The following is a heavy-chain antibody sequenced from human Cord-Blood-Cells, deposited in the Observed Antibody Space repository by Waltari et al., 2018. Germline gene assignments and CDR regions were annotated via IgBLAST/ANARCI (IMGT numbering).Heavy chain of an antibody. Sequence: EVQLVESGGGLVQPGGSLRLSCAASGFTFSSYWMSWVRQAPGKGLEWVANIKQDGSGKYYVDSVKGRFTISRDNAKNSLYLQMNSLRAEDTAVYYCARDSGSYYSLWYFDYWGQGTLVTVSS. J-gene: IGHJ4*02. CDR3: ARDSGSYYSLWYFDY. CDR2: IKQDGSGK. CDR1: GFTFSSYW. V-gene: IGHV3-7*01. D-gene: IGHD1-26*01.